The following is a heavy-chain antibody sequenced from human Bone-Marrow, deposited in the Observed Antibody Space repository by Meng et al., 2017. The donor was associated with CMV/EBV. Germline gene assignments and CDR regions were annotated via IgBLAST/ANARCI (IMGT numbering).Heavy chain of an antibody. CDR1: GFTFSSYG. J-gene: IGHJ4*02. CDR2: IRYDGSNK. CDR3: AKDRGAIAVAGTGFDY. Sequence: GESLKISCAASGFTFSSYGMHWVCQAPGKGLEWVAFIRYDGSNKYYADSVKGRFTISRDNSKNTLYLQMNSLRAEDTAVYYCAKDRGAIAVAGTGFDYWGQGTLVTVSS. D-gene: IGHD6-19*01. V-gene: IGHV3-30*02.